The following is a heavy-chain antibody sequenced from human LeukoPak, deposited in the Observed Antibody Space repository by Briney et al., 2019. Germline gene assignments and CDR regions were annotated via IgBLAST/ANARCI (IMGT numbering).Heavy chain of an antibody. Sequence: GGSLRLSCAASGFTFSSYSMNWVRQAPGKGLEWVSSISSSSSYIYYADSVKGRFTISRDNAKNALYLQMNSLRAEDTAVYYCARDKGWYYFDYWGQGTLVTVSS. D-gene: IGHD6-19*01. J-gene: IGHJ4*02. CDR3: ARDKGWYYFDY. V-gene: IGHV3-21*01. CDR2: ISSSSSYI. CDR1: GFTFSSYS.